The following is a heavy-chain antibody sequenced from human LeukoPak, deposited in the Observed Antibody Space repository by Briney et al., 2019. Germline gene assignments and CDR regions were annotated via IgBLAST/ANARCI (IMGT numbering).Heavy chain of an antibody. Sequence: VASVKVSCKASGYTFTSYGISWVRQAPGQGLEWMGWISAYNGNTNYAQKLQGRVTMTTDTSTSTAYMELRSLRSDDTAVYYCARDLGPSFIRYYYGSGSYYNWFDPWGQGTLVTVSS. CDR2: ISAYNGNT. CDR3: ARDLGPSFIRYYYGSGSYYNWFDP. V-gene: IGHV1-18*01. J-gene: IGHJ5*02. CDR1: GYTFTSYG. D-gene: IGHD3-10*01.